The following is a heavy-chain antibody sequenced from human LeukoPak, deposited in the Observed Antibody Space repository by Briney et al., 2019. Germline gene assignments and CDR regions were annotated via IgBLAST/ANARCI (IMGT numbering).Heavy chain of an antibody. V-gene: IGHV4-34*01. CDR3: ASGTTLWLAGAFDI. Sequence: SETLSLTCAVYGGSFSGYYWSWIRQPPGKGLEWIGEINHSGSTNYNPSLKSRVTISVGTSKNQFSLKLSSVTAADTAVYYCASGTTLWLAGAFDIWGQGTMVTVSS. CDR1: GGSFSGYY. CDR2: INHSGST. J-gene: IGHJ3*02. D-gene: IGHD5-12*01.